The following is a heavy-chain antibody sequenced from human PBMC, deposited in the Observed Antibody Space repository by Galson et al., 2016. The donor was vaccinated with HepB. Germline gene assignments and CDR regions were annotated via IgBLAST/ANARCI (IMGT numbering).Heavy chain of an antibody. V-gene: IGHV4-59*01. CDR1: GDSIYSSY. CDR2: IHLLGIT. Sequence: ETLSLTCTVSGDSIYSSYWTWIRQPAGKGLERFGNIHLLGITNQNRSLKSRITISLDRSKKQISLRVNSVTAADTAMYYCTKGSGYNLHWGQGTLVTVSS. CDR3: TKGSGYNLH. D-gene: IGHD5-24*01. J-gene: IGHJ4*02.